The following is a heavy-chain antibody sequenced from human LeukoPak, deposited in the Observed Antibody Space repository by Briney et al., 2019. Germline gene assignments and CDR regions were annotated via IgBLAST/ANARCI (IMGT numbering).Heavy chain of an antibody. J-gene: IGHJ4*02. CDR2: IYSGGNT. CDR1: GFTVSNTY. V-gene: IGHV3-53*01. CDR3: ARAYCSGGSCYFDY. D-gene: IGHD2-15*01. Sequence: GGSLRLSCAASGFTVSNTYMSWVRQAPGNGLEWVSLIYSGGNTFYADSVKGRFSISRDNSKDTLYLQMNSLRAEDTAVYYCARAYCSGGSCYFDYWGQGALVTVSS.